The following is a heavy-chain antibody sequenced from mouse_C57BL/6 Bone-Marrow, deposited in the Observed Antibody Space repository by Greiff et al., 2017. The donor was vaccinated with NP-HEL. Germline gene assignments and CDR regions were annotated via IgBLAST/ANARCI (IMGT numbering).Heavy chain of an antibody. Sequence: VQLQQSGPELVKPGASVKISCKASGYTFTDYYMNWVKQSHGKSLEWIGDINPNNGGTSYNQKFKGKATLTVDKSSSTAYMELRSLTSEDSADYYCARGGSRSYYYAMDYWGQGTSVTVSS. CDR1: GYTFTDYY. J-gene: IGHJ4*01. CDR3: ARGGSRSYYYAMDY. CDR2: INPNNGGT. D-gene: IGHD1-1*01. V-gene: IGHV1-26*01.